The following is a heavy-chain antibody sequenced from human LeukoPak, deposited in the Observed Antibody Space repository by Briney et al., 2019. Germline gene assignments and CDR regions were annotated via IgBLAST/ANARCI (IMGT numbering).Heavy chain of an antibody. CDR2: INPNIGGT. J-gene: IGHJ5*02. CDR1: GYTFTSYY. D-gene: IGHD1-7*01. V-gene: IGHV1-2*02. Sequence: GASVKVSCKASGYTFTSYYMRWVRHGPGQGLEKMGWINPNIGGTNYAQKFQGRVTMTRDTSISTAYMELSRLRSDDTAVYYCAGSFYITGTTNWFDPWGQGTLVTVSS. CDR3: AGSFYITGTTNWFDP.